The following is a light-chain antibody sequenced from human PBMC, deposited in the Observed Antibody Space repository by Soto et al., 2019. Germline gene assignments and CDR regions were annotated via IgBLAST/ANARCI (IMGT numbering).Light chain of an antibody. CDR2: EVS. J-gene: IGLJ2*01. V-gene: IGLV2-18*02. Sequence: QSALTQPPSVSGSPGQSVTISCTGTSSDVGFYNRVSWYQQSPGTAPKLMIYEVSNRPTGVPDRFSGSKSGNTASLTISGLQAEDEADYYCSSFASSSTPVLFGGGTQLTVL. CDR1: SSDVGFYNR. CDR3: SSFASSSTPVL.